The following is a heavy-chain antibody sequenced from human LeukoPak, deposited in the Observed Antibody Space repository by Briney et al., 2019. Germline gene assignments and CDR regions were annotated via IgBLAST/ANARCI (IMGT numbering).Heavy chain of an antibody. V-gene: IGHV1-2*02. D-gene: IGHD2-2*01. CDR1: GYTFTGYY. J-gene: IGHJ4*02. CDR3: ARDLTVGLYCSSTSCRDY. CDR2: INPNSGGT. Sequence: ASVNVSCKASGYTFTGYYMHWVRQAPGQGLEWMGWINPNSGGTNYAQKFQGRVTMTRDTSISTAYMELSRLRSDDTAVYYCARDLTVGLYCSSTSCRDYWGQGTLVTVSS.